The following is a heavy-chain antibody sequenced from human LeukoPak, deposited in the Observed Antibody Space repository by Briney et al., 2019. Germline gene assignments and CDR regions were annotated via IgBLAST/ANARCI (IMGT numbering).Heavy chain of an antibody. D-gene: IGHD1-26*01. Sequence: SETLSLTCTVSGGSLSSSSYYWGWIRQPPGKGLEWIGSIYYSGSTYYNPSLKSRVTISVDTSKNQLSLKLSSLTAADTAVYYCARHEYSGSYYGLSWFDPWGQGTLVTVSS. J-gene: IGHJ5*02. CDR1: GGSLSSSSYY. CDR3: ARHEYSGSYYGLSWFDP. V-gene: IGHV4-39*01. CDR2: IYYSGST.